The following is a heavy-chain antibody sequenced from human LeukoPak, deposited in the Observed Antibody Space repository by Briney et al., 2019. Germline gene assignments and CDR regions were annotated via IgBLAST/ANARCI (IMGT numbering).Heavy chain of an antibody. Sequence: TGGSLRLSCAASGFTLSDSAMHWVRQASGKGLEWVGRIRSKVNSYATAYAASVKGRFTISRDDSKNTAYLQMNSLKTEDTAVYYCARLSKHYWGQGILVTVSS. CDR2: IRSKVNSYAT. V-gene: IGHV3-73*01. J-gene: IGHJ4*02. CDR3: ARLSKHY. CDR1: GFTLSDSA.